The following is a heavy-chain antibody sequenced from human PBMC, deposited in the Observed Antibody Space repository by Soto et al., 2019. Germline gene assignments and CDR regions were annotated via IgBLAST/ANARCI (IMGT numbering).Heavy chain of an antibody. CDR2: IYPRDSDT. Sequence: GESLKISCRGSGYSFSTYWIGWVRQKPGKGLEWVGIIYPRDSDTRYSPSFQGQVTISADKSINTAYLQWSSLKASDAATYYCARVKMTAVTLKYYYGLDVWGQGTTVTVSS. D-gene: IGHD4-17*01. J-gene: IGHJ6*02. CDR3: ARVKMTAVTLKYYYGLDV. V-gene: IGHV5-51*01. CDR1: GYSFSTYW.